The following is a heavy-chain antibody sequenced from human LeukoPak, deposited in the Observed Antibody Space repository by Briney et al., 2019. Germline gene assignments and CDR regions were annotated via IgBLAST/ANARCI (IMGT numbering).Heavy chain of an antibody. J-gene: IGHJ6*03. V-gene: IGHV1-8*01. CDR1: GYTFTSYD. CDR3: AREVVVVPAAIDYMDV. D-gene: IGHD2-2*01. Sequence: ASVKVSCKASGYTFTSYDINWVRQATGQGLEWMGWMNPNGGNTGYAQKFQGRVTMTRDTSTSTVYMELSSLRSEDTAVYYCAREVVVVPAAIDYMDVWGKGTTVTVSS. CDR2: MNPNGGNT.